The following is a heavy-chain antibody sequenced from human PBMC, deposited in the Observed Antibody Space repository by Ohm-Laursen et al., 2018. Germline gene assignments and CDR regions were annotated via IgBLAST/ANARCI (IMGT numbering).Heavy chain of an antibody. CDR3: ASFSAMDV. CDR1: GLTVSSNY. CDR2: IKSDDNT. V-gene: IGHV3-53*01. D-gene: IGHD6-19*01. J-gene: IGHJ6*02. Sequence: SLRLSCAASGLTVSSNYMSWVRQAPAKGLEWVSSIKSDDNTYYADSVNGRYIISRDNSMNTIYLQMNSLRAEDTAVYYCASFSAMDVWGQGTTVIVSS.